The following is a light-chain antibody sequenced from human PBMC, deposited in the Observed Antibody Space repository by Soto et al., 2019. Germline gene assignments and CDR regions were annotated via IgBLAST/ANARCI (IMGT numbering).Light chain of an antibody. Sequence: EVVLTQSPGTLSLSPGERATLSCRTSQSISSSYLAWSQQKPGQAPRLLISATSSRAIGVPDRFSGSGSGTDFTLTISRLEPEDSAVYYCHQFVSSPPAWAFGQGTKVEIK. CDR3: HQFVSSPPAWA. J-gene: IGKJ1*01. V-gene: IGKV3-20*01. CDR2: ATS. CDR1: QSISSSY.